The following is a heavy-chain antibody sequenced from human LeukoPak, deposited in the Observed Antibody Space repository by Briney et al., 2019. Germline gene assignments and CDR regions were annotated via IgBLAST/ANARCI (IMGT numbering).Heavy chain of an antibody. CDR2: INHSGST. CDR1: GGSFSGYY. J-gene: IGHJ5*02. D-gene: IGHD1-26*01. V-gene: IGHV4-34*01. Sequence: PSETLSPTCAVYGGSFSGYYWSWIRQPPGKGLEWIGEINHSGSTNYNPSLKSRVTISVDTSKNQFSLKLSSVTAADTAVYYCARAGYSGSYRSWWFDPWGQGTLVTVSS. CDR3: ARAGYSGSYRSWWFDP.